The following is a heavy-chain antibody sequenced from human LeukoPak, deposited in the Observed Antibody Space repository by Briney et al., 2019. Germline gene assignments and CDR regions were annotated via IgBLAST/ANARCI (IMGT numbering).Heavy chain of an antibody. CDR3: ARTSENFDY. CDR2: IYYSGST. J-gene: IGHJ4*02. Sequence: SETLSPTCTVSGGSISSYYWSWIRQPPGKGLEWIGYIYYSGSTNYNPSLKSRVTISVDTSKNQFSLKLSSVTAADTAVYYCARTSENFDYWGQGTLVTVSS. V-gene: IGHV4-59*01. CDR1: GGSISSYY. D-gene: IGHD1-14*01.